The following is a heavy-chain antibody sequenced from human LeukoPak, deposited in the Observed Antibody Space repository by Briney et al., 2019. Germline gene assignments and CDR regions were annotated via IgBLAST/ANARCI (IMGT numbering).Heavy chain of an antibody. CDR1: GGTFSSYA. CDR2: IIPILGIA. CDR3: ARSGIVATITHWFDP. Sequence: SVKVSCKASGGTFSSYAISWVRQAPGQGLEWMGRIIPILGIANYAQKFQGRVTITADKSTSTAYMELSSLRSEDTAVYYCARSGIVATITHWFDPWGQGTLVTVSS. J-gene: IGHJ5*02. V-gene: IGHV1-69*04. D-gene: IGHD5-12*01.